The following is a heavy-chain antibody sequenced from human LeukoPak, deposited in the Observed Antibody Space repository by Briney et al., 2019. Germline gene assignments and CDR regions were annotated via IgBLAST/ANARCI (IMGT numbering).Heavy chain of an antibody. CDR3: ATTPLALTGETFDY. D-gene: IGHD3-3*02. CDR1: GYSFTTNW. CDR2: IYPGDSDT. V-gene: IGHV5-51*01. J-gene: IGHJ4*02. Sequence: GESLKISCKGSGYSFTTNWIVWVRQMPGKGLEWMGVIYPGDSDTRYTPSFQGQVTISADKSVSTAYLQLSSLKASDTAMYYCATTPLALTGETFDYWGQGTLVTVSS.